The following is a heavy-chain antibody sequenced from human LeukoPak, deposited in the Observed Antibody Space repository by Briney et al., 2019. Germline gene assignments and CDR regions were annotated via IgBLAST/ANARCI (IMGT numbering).Heavy chain of an antibody. D-gene: IGHD3-22*01. V-gene: IGHV4-38-2*02. CDR1: GYSISSGYY. CDR2: IYHSGST. Sequence: SETLSLTCTVSGYSISSGYYWGWIRQPPGKGLEWIGSIYHSGSTYYNPSLKSRVTISVDTSKNQFSLKLSSVTAADTAVYYCARDLNYYDPLGLFDYWGQGTLVTVSS. J-gene: IGHJ4*02. CDR3: ARDLNYYDPLGLFDY.